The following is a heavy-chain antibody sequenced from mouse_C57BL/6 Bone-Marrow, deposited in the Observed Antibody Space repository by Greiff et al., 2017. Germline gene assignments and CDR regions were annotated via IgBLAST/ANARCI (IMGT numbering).Heavy chain of an antibody. Sequence: QVQLQQPGAELVRPGSSVKLSCKASGYTFTSYWMHWVKQRPIQGLEWIGNIDPSDSETHYNQKFKDKATLTVDKSSSTAYMQLSSLTSEDSAVYYCARGGSSSFPYAMDYWGQGTSVTVSS. D-gene: IGHD1-1*01. CDR2: IDPSDSET. CDR3: ARGGSSSFPYAMDY. V-gene: IGHV1-52*01. J-gene: IGHJ4*01. CDR1: GYTFTSYW.